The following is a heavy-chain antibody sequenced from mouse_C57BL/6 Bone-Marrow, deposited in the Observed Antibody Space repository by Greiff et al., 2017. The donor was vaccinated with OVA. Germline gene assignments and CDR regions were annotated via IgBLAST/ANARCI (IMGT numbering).Heavy chain of an antibody. J-gene: IGHJ1*03. D-gene: IGHD2-1*01. V-gene: IGHV1-85*01. CDR3: ARWDGNFSYWYFDV. Sequence: VQLKESGPELVKPGASVKLSCKASGYTFTSYDINWVKQRPGQGLEWIGWINPRDGSTKYNEKFKGKATLTVDTSSSTAYMELHSLTSEDSAVYFCARWDGNFSYWYFDVWGTGTTVTVSS. CDR1: GYTFTSYD. CDR2: INPRDGST.